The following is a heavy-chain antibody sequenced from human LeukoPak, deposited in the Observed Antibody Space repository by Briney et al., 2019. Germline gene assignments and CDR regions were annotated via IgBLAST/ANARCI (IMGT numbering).Heavy chain of an antibody. CDR1: GFTFSTYW. CDR2: IYSDNT. D-gene: IGHD4/OR15-4a*01. CDR3: ARRAGAYSHPYDY. Sequence: GGSLRLSCAASGFTFSTYWMSWVRQAPGKGLEWVSFIYSDNTHYSDSVKGRFTISRDSSKNTLYLQMNSLRAEDTAVYYCARRAGAYSHPYDYWGQGTLVTVSS. V-gene: IGHV3-53*01. J-gene: IGHJ4*02.